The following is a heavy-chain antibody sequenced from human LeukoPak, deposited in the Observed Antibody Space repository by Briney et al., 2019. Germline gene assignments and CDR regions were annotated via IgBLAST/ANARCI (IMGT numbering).Heavy chain of an antibody. CDR2: IYYSGST. V-gene: IGHV4-31*03. CDR3: ARVTTVVTPGLDY. D-gene: IGHD4-23*01. Sequence: TLSLTCTVSGDSISSGAYYWSWIRQHPGKGLEWIGYIYYSGSTYYNPSLKSRVTISVDTSNNQFSLKLSSVTAADTAVYYCARVTTVVTPGLDYWGRGTLVTVSS. J-gene: IGHJ4*02. CDR1: GDSISSGAYY.